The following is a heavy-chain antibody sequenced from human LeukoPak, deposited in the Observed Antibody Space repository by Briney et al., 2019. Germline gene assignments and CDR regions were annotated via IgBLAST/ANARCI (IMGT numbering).Heavy chain of an antibody. CDR3: ARQEAPAPYYYYMDV. Sequence: PGGSLRLSCAASGFTFSSYAMHWVRQAPGKGLEYVSAISSNGGSTYYANPVKGRFTISRDNSKNTQYLQMGSLRAEDMAVYYCARQEAPAPYYYYMDVWGKGTTVTVSS. J-gene: IGHJ6*03. V-gene: IGHV3-64*01. CDR2: ISSNGGST. CDR1: GFTFSSYA.